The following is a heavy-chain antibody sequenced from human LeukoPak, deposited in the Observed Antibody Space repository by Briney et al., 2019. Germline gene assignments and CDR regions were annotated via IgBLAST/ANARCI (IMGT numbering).Heavy chain of an antibody. CDR1: GGSISSGSYY. V-gene: IGHV4-61*01. CDR2: IYYSGST. D-gene: IGHD3-3*01. Sequence: SETLSLTCTVSGGSISSGSYYWSWIRQPPGKGLEWIGYIYYSGSTNYNPSLKSRVTISVDTSKNQFSLKLSSVTAADTAVYYCARASDLYYDFWSGTPHGALDYWGQGTLVTVSS. CDR3: ARASDLYYDFWSGTPHGALDY. J-gene: IGHJ4*02.